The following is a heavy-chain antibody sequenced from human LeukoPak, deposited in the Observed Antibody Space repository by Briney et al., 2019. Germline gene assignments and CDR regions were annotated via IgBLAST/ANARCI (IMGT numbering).Heavy chain of an antibody. D-gene: IGHD2-15*01. CDR3: ARAPSKGGLDAFDI. CDR1: EFTFSNYA. J-gene: IGHJ3*02. V-gene: IGHV3-23*01. Sequence: GGSLRLSCAASEFTFSNYAMSWVRQAPGKGLEWVSGISGSGDNTYYEDSVKGRFTISRDNSKNTLYLQMNSLRAEDTAVYYCARAPSKGGLDAFDIWGQGTMVTVSS. CDR2: ISGSGDNT.